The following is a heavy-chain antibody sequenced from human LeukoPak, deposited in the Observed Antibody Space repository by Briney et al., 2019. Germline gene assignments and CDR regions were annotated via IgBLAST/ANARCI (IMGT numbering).Heavy chain of an antibody. CDR1: GFTFSGYA. D-gene: IGHD2-2*03. V-gene: IGHV3-23*01. Sequence: GGSLRLSCAASGFTFSGYAMSWVRQAPGKGLEWVSAISGSGGSTYYADSVKGRFTISRDNSKNTLYLQMNSLRAEDTAVYYCAKDRSVLGIVVVPAAIGYWGQGTLVTVSS. CDR3: AKDRSVLGIVVVPAAIGY. J-gene: IGHJ4*02. CDR2: ISGSGGST.